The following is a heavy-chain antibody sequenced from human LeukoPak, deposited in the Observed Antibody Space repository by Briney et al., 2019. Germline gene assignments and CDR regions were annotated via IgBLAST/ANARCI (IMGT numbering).Heavy chain of an antibody. Sequence: GALRLSCAAPGFPFNSYAMHWVRQAPGKGLEGGAVLSYDGSNKYYADSVKGRFTISRDNSKNTLYLQMNSLRAEDTAVYYCARDRDCSSTSCYNAFDIWGQGTMVTVSS. V-gene: IGHV3-30*04. D-gene: IGHD2-2*02. CDR1: GFPFNSYA. CDR3: ARDRDCSSTSCYNAFDI. CDR2: LSYDGSNK. J-gene: IGHJ3*02.